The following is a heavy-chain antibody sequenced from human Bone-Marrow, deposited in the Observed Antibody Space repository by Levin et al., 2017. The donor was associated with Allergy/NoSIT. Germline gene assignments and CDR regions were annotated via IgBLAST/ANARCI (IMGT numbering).Heavy chain of an antibody. CDR1: GFTFSSYA. Sequence: GESLKISCAASGFTFSSYAMNWVRQAPGKGLEWVSAISSSGYTTYYADSVKGRFTMSRDNSKNTVYLEMNSLRVEDTAIYYCARPIGYSYGPYNFWGQGTLVTVSS. CDR3: ARPIGYSYGPYNF. J-gene: IGHJ4*02. V-gene: IGHV3-23*01. D-gene: IGHD5-18*01. CDR2: ISSSGYTT.